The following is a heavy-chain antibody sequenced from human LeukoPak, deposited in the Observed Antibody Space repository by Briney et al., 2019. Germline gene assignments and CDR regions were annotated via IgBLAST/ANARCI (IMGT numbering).Heavy chain of an antibody. D-gene: IGHD1-26*01. Sequence: SETLSLTCAVYGGSFSGYYWSWIRQPPGKGLEWIGEINHSGSTNYNPSLKSRVTISVDASKNQFSLKLSSVTAADTAVYYCARGGWELPEGSLDYWGQGALVTVSS. CDR2: INHSGST. CDR1: GGSFSGYY. V-gene: IGHV4-34*01. CDR3: ARGGWELPEGSLDY. J-gene: IGHJ4*02.